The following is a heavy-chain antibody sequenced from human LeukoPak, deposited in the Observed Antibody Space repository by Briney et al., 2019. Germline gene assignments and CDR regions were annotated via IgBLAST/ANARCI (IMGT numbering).Heavy chain of an antibody. CDR2: IKQDGSEK. D-gene: IGHD6-13*01. CDR3: ARDQGIAAAASYFYGMDV. J-gene: IGHJ6*02. Sequence: GGSLRLSCAASGFAFNTDWMSWVRQAPGKGLEWVANIKQDGSEKYYVGSVKGRFTISRDNAKNSLFLQMNSLRAEDTAVYYCARDQGIAAAASYFYGMDVGGQGTTVTVSS. CDR1: GFAFNTDW. V-gene: IGHV3-7*05.